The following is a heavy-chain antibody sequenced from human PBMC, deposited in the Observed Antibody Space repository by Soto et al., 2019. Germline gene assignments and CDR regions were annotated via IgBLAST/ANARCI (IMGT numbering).Heavy chain of an antibody. V-gene: IGHV4-38-2*02. CDR2: IYHSGST. CDR1: GYSISSGYY. D-gene: IGHD6-6*01. CDR3: AREAPESYFDY. J-gene: IGHJ4*02. Sequence: PSETLSLTCAVSGYSISSGYYLGWIRQPPGKGLEWIGSIYHSGSTYYNPSLKSRVTISVDTSKNQFSLKLSSVTAADTAVYYCAREAPESYFDYWGQGTLVTVSS.